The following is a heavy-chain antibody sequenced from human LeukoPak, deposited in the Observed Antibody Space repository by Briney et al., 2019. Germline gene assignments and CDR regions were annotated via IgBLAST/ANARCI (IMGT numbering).Heavy chain of an antibody. J-gene: IGHJ4*02. V-gene: IGHV3-33*01. D-gene: IGHD3-10*01. CDR3: ARGLAITMIRAVIIKGSPFDS. CDR1: GFMFNNYG. CDR2: LWDDGSNK. Sequence: GTSLRPSCAASGFMFNNYGMHWARQAPGKGMEWVAVLWDDGSNKYYADSAKGRFTISRDNSKNTMYLQINSLRAEDTAVYYCARGLAITMIRAVIIKGSPFDSWGQGTLVTVSS.